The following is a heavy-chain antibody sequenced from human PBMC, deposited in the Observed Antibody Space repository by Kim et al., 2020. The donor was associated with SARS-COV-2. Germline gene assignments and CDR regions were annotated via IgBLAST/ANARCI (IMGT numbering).Heavy chain of an antibody. Sequence: SLKSRFTISVDTSKNQCSLKLSSVTAADTAVYYCARTRITMIVVVTHFDYWGQGTLVTVSS. CDR3: ARTRITMIVVVTHFDY. D-gene: IGHD3-22*01. J-gene: IGHJ4*02. V-gene: IGHV4-31*02.